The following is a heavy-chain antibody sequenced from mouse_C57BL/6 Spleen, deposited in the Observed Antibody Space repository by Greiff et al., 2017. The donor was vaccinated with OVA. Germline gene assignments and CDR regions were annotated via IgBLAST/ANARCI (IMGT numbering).Heavy chain of an antibody. CDR1: GFSLSTSGMG. Sequence: QVTLKESGPGILQSSQTLSLTCSFSGFSLSTSGMGVSWIRQPSGKGLEWLAHIYWDDDKRYNPSLKSRLTISKDTSRNQVFLKITSVDTADTATYYCARRGGFDYGSSYDYAMDYWGQGTSVTVSS. CDR3: ARRGGFDYGSSYDYAMDY. CDR2: IYWDDDK. V-gene: IGHV8-12*01. J-gene: IGHJ4*01. D-gene: IGHD1-1*01.